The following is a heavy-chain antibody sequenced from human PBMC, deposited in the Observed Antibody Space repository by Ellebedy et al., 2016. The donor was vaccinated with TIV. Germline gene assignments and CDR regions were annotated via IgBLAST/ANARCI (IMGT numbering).Heavy chain of an antibody. CDR3: AKDLNIVVVETTRCDY. CDR2: ISGSGGST. D-gene: IGHD2-21*01. CDR1: GFTFSDYY. J-gene: IGHJ4*02. Sequence: GESLKISXAASGFTFSDYYMSWIRQAPGKGLEWVSAISGSGGSTYYADSVKGRFTISRDNSKNTLYLQMNSLRAEDTAVYYCAKDLNIVVVETTRCDYWGQGTLVTVSS. V-gene: IGHV3-23*01.